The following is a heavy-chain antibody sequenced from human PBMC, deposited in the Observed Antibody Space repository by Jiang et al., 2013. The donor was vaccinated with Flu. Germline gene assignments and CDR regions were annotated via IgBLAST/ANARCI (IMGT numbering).Heavy chain of an antibody. CDR2: INHSGST. V-gene: IGHV4-34*01. Sequence: LLKPSETLSLTCAVYGGSFSGYYWSWIRQPPGKGLEWIGEINHSGSTNYNPSLKSRVTISVDTSKNQFSLKLSSVTAADTAVYYCAGVAATLGYYYGMDVWGKGTTVTVSS. J-gene: IGHJ6*04. D-gene: IGHD2-15*01. CDR1: GGSFSGYY. CDR3: AGVAATLGYYYGMDV.